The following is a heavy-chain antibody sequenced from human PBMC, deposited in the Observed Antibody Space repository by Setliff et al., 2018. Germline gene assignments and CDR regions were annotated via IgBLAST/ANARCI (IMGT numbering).Heavy chain of an antibody. Sequence: SETLSLTCAVYGGSFSTYYWIWVRQPPGKGLEWIGEINHSGSTNYNPSLKSRVTISVDTSKNQFSLKLSSVTAADTAVYYCARATATFNYWGQGTLVTVSS. D-gene: IGHD5-18*01. CDR3: ARATATFNY. V-gene: IGHV4-34*01. J-gene: IGHJ4*02. CDR1: GGSFSTYY. CDR2: INHSGST.